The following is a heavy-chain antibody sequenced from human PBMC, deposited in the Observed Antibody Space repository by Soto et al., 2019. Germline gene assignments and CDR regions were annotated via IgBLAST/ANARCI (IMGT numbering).Heavy chain of an antibody. CDR2: ISGSGGST. V-gene: IGHV3-23*01. Sequence: GGSLRLSCAASGFTFSSYAMSWVRQAPGKGLEWVSAISGSGGSTYCADSVRGRFTISRDNSKNTLYLQMNSLRAEDTAVYYCAKGRDTRYSICWSMGVWGQGTTVTVSS. J-gene: IGHJ6*02. CDR1: GFTFSSYA. D-gene: IGHD6-19*01. CDR3: AKGRDTRYSICWSMGV.